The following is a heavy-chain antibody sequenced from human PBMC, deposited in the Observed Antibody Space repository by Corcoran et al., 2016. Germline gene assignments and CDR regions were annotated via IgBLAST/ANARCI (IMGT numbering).Heavy chain of an antibody. CDR2: INPSGGST. V-gene: IGHV1-46*01. J-gene: IGHJ5*02. CDR3: AQDYDSSGYYQQS. CDR1: GYTFTSYY. Sequence: QVQLVQSGAEVKKPGASVKVSCKASGYTFTSYYMHWVRQAPGQGLEWMGIINPSGGSTSYAQKCQGRVTMTRDTSTSTVYMELSSMRSEDTAMYYCAQDYDSSGYYQQSWGQGTLVNFSS. D-gene: IGHD3-22*01.